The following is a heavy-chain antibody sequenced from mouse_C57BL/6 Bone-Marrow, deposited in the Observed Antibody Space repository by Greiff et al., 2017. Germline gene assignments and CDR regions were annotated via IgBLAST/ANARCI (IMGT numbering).Heavy chain of an antibody. Sequence: VQLQQPGAELVKPGASVKLSCKASGYTFTSYWMHWVKQRPGQGLEWIGMIHPNSGSTNYNEKFKSKSTLTVDKSSSTAYMQLSRLTSVDSAVYYCAYHGRAYWGQGTLVTVSA. CDR3: AYHGRAY. CDR2: IHPNSGST. J-gene: IGHJ3*01. V-gene: IGHV1-64*01. CDR1: GYTFTSYW.